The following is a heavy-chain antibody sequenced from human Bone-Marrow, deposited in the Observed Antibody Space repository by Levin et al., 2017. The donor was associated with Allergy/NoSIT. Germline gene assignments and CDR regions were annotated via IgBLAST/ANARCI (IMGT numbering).Heavy chain of an antibody. CDR3: VRWGSGWYNFDS. D-gene: IGHD6-19*01. J-gene: IGHJ4*01. Sequence: PGGSLRLSCAASGFTVSSNYMSWVRQAPGQGLEWVSVIYIGGSTSYADSVKGRFTISRDNSKNTLSLQMNSLRADDTAVYYCVRWGSGWYNFDSWGHGTVVTVSS. CDR1: GFTVSSNY. V-gene: IGHV3-53*01. CDR2: IYIGGST.